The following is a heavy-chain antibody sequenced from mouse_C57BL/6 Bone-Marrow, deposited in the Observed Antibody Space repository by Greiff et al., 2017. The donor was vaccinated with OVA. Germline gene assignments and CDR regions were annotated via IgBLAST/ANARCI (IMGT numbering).Heavy chain of an antibody. D-gene: IGHD1-1*01. J-gene: IGHJ4*01. CDR2: IYPGSGST. Sequence: VQLKQPGAELVKPGASVKMSCKASGYTFTSYWITWVKQRPGQGLEWIGDIYPGSGSTNYNEKFKSKATLTVDTSSSTAYMQLSSLTSEDSAVYYCARLYGSSYYYYAMDYWGQGTSVTVSS. CDR1: GYTFTSYW. CDR3: ARLYGSSYYYYAMDY. V-gene: IGHV1-55*01.